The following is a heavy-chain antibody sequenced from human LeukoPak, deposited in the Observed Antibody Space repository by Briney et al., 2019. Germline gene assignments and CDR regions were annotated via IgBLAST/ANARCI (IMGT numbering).Heavy chain of an antibody. CDR2: ISYDGGKE. CDR1: GFAFSSYA. Sequence: PGGSLSLSCAASGFAFSSYALHWVRQAPGKGLEWVSVISYDGGKEYYADSVKGRFTISRDNSRNTLYLQMNSLRGEDTAVYYCARDRNSASSNNWFDPWGQGTLVTVSS. V-gene: IGHV3-30-3*01. J-gene: IGHJ5*02. D-gene: IGHD6-6*01. CDR3: ARDRNSASSNNWFDP.